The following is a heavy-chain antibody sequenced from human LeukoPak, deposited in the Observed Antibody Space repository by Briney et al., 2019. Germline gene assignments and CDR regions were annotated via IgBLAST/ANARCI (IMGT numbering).Heavy chain of an antibody. V-gene: IGHV3-33*01. CDR1: GFTLSSYG. CDR2: IWYDGSNK. CDR3: AREPGSGSGDY. J-gene: IGHJ4*02. Sequence: GGSLRLSCAASGFTLSSYGMHWVRQAPGKGLEWVAVIWYDGSNKYYADSVKGRFTISRDNSKNTLYLQMNSLRAEDTAVYYCAREPGSGSGDYWGQGTLGTVSS. D-gene: IGHD3-3*01.